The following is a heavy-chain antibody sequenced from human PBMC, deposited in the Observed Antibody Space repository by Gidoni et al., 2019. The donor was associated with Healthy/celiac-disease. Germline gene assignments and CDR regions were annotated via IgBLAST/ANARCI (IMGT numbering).Heavy chain of an antibody. CDR2: ISSSSSDI. CDR1: GFTFSSYS. J-gene: IGHJ6*02. V-gene: IGHV3-21*01. CDR3: AREDSSGYSNPFYYYYGMDV. D-gene: IGHD4-4*01. Sequence: EVQLVESGGGLVKPGGSLRLSCAASGFTFSSYSMNWVRPAPGKGLEGVSSISSSSSDIYYADSVKGRFTISRENAKNSLYLQMNSLRAEDTAVYYCAREDSSGYSNPFYYYYGMDVWGQGTTVTVSS.